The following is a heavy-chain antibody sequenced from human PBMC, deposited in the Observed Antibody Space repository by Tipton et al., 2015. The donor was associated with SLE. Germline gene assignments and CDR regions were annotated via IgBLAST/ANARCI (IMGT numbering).Heavy chain of an antibody. CDR3: ARGNPSLFDY. J-gene: IGHJ4*02. CDR1: GGSISSHY. V-gene: IGHV4-59*11. Sequence: TLSLTCTVSGGSISSHYWSWIRQPPGKGLEWIGYIYYSGSTNYNPSLKSRVTISVDTSKNQFSLKLSSVTAADTAVYYCARGNPSLFDYWGQGTLVTVSS. CDR2: IYYSGST. D-gene: IGHD1-14*01.